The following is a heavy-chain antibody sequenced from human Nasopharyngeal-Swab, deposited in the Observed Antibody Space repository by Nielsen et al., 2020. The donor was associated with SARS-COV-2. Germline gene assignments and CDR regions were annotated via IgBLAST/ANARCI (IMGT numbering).Heavy chain of an antibody. CDR2: INPTDGGT. CDR1: GYTFTSYY. J-gene: IGHJ3*02. V-gene: IGHV1-46*01. Sequence: ASVKVSCKASGYTFTSYYLHWVRQAPGQGLEWMGIINPTDGGTSYAQKFEGRVTMTRVTSTSTVYMELNSLRSEDTAVYYCASEGSGVFGVVIYAFDIWGPGTLVTVSS. D-gene: IGHD3-3*01. CDR3: ASEGSGVFGVVIYAFDI.